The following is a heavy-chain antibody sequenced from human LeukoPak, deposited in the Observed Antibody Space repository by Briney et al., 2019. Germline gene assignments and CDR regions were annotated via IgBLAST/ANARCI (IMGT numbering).Heavy chain of an antibody. CDR1: GYTFTGYY. V-gene: IGHV1-2*02. D-gene: IGHD3-10*01. CDR2: INPNSGGT. Sequence: GASVKVSCKASGYTFTGYYMHWVRQAPGQGLEWMGWINPNSGGTNYAQKFQGRVTMTRDTSISTAYMELSRLRSDDTAVYYCARLPKRLWFGEPPLDYWGQGTLVTVSS. J-gene: IGHJ4*02. CDR3: ARLPKRLWFGEPPLDY.